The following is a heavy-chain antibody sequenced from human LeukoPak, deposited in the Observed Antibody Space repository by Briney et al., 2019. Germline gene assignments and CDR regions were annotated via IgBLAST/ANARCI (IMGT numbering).Heavy chain of an antibody. CDR3: ARDYSSSWYGLYDAFDI. CDR2: IKQDGSEK. V-gene: IGHV3-7*01. Sequence: PGGSLRLSCAASGFTFSSYWMSWVRQAPGKGLEWVANIKQDGSEKYYVDSVKGRFTISRDNAKNSLHLQMNSLRAEDTAVYYCARDYSSSWYGLYDAFDIWGQGTMVTVSS. CDR1: GFTFSSYW. D-gene: IGHD6-13*01. J-gene: IGHJ3*02.